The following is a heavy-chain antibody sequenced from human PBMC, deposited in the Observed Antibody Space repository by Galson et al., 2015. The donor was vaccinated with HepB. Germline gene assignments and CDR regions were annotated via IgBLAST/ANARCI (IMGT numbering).Heavy chain of an antibody. Sequence: SVKVSCKASGGTFSSYTISWVRQAPGQGLEWMGRIIPILGIANYAQKFQGRVTITADKSTSTAYMELSSLRSEDTAVYYCAWGYSGYDIDYWGQGTLVTVSS. CDR3: AWGYSGYDIDY. CDR1: GGTFSSYT. V-gene: IGHV1-69*02. J-gene: IGHJ4*02. CDR2: IIPILGIA. D-gene: IGHD5-12*01.